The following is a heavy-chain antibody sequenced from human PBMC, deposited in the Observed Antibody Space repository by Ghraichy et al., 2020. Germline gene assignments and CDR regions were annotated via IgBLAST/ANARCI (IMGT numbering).Heavy chain of an antibody. CDR1: GFTFSIYW. CDR2: INSVGTKI. V-gene: IGHV3-74*01. Sequence: GGSLRLSCAASGFTFSIYWMHWVRQAPGEGLVWVSRINSVGTKIIYADSVKGRFTISRDNSKNTMYLQMNSLRAEDTAVYYCAREYCRGGSCFFGTGGSLFDHWGQGTLVTVSS. CDR3: AREYCRGGSCFFGTGGSLFDH. J-gene: IGHJ4*02. D-gene: IGHD2-15*01.